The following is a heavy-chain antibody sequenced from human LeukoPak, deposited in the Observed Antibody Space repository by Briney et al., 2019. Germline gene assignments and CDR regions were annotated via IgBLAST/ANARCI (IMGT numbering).Heavy chain of an antibody. CDR3: ARMPLFYYDSSGPNDY. J-gene: IGHJ4*02. CDR2: INHSGST. CDR1: GGSLSGYY. V-gene: IGHV4-34*01. D-gene: IGHD3-22*01. Sequence: SETLSLTCAVYGGSLSGYYWSWIRQPPGKGLEWIGEINHSGSTNYNPSLKSRVTISVDTSKNQFSLKLSSVTAADTAVYYCARMPLFYYDSSGPNDYWGQGTLVTVSS.